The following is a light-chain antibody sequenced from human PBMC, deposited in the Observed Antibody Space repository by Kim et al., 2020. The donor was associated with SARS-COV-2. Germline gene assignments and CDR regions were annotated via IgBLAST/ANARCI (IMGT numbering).Light chain of an antibody. V-gene: IGLV3-19*01. J-gene: IGLJ2*01. CDR2: GEN. CDR3: NSRDSSGNHVV. CDR1: SLRSYY. Sequence: AWGQTVRITCQGDSLRSYYASWYQQKPGQAPVLVIYGENNRPSGIPDRFSGSSSGNTASLTITGTQAEDEADYYCNSRDSSGNHVVFGGGTQLTVL.